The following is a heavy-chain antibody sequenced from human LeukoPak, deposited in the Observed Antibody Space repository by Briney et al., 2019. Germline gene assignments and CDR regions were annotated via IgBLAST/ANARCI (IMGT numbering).Heavy chain of an antibody. V-gene: IGHV3-53*01. Sequence: GGSLRLSCAASGFTVSTNYMSWVRQAPGKGLEWVSIIYSGGSTYYADSVKGRFTISRDNSKNTLYLQMNRLRAEDTAVYYCAKDGYVTWIQLWVPYYFDYWGQGTLVTVSS. CDR2: IYSGGST. J-gene: IGHJ4*02. CDR3: AKDGYVTWIQLWVPYYFDY. CDR1: GFTVSTNY. D-gene: IGHD5-18*01.